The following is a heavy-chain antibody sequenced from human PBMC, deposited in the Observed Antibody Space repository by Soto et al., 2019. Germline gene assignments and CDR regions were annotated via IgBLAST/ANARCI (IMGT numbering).Heavy chain of an antibody. D-gene: IGHD2-21*02. CDR3: ARDRIVVVTAIPAWFDP. V-gene: IGHV3-30-3*01. J-gene: IGHJ5*02. CDR1: GFTFSSYA. Sequence: QVQLVESGGGVVQPGRSLRLSCAASGFTFSSYAMHWVRQAPGKGLEWVAVISYDGSNKYYADSVKGRFTISRDNSKNTLYLQMNSLRAEDTAVYYCARDRIVVVTAIPAWFDPWGQGTLVTVSS. CDR2: ISYDGSNK.